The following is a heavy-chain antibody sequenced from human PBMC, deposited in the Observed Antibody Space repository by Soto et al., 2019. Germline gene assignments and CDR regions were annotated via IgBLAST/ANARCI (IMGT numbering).Heavy chain of an antibody. CDR3: ATPDPGLNNVFYNMEF. D-gene: IGHD3-16*01. V-gene: IGHV3-15*01. Sequence: PGGSLRLSCAFSGFTFTDSWINWVRQVPGKGLEWVGLIQSKGFVGATHYAAPAKDRVTISRDDSENTAYLQLDSLESEDTAVYYCATPDPGLNNVFYNMEFWGQGTTVTVSS. CDR1: GFTFTDSW. CDR2: IQSKGFVGAT. J-gene: IGHJ6*02.